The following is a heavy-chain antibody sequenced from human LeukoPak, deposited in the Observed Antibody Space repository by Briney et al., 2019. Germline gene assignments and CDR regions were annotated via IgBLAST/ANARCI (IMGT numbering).Heavy chain of an antibody. CDR3: AREAHCSGGSCYYADY. V-gene: IGHV4-61*01. Sequence: SETLSLTCTVSGGSVSSGSYFWSWIRQPPGKGLEWIGYIYYGGSTNYNPSLKSRVTISKDTSKNQFSLKLSSVTAADTAVYYCAREAHCSGGSCYYADYWGQGNLVTVSS. CDR1: GGSVSSGSYF. J-gene: IGHJ4*02. D-gene: IGHD2-15*01. CDR2: IYYGGST.